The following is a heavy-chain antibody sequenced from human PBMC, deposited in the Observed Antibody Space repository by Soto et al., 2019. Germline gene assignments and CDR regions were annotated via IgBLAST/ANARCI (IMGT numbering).Heavy chain of an antibody. D-gene: IGHD6-19*01. J-gene: IGHJ4*02. CDR3: AREIAVATPYYFDY. CDR2: IIPILGIA. V-gene: IGHV1-69*04. CDR1: GGTFSSYT. Sequence: GASVKVSCKASGGTFSSYTISWVRQAPGQGPEWMGRIIPILGIANYAQKFQGRVTITADKSTSTAYMELSSLRSEDTAVYYCAREIAVATPYYFDYWGQGTLVTVSS.